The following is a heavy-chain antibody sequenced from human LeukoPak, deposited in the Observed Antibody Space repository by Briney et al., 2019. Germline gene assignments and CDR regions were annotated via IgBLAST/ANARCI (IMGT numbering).Heavy chain of an antibody. CDR1: GGSFSGYY. V-gene: IGHV4-34*01. CDR2: INHSGST. Sequence: SETLSLTCAVYGGSFSGYYCSWSRQPPGKGLEWIGEINHSGSTNYNPSLKSRVTISVDTSKNQFYLKLSSVTAADTAVYYCARVLTVYSSSWMGWFDPWGQGTLVTVSS. D-gene: IGHD6-13*01. J-gene: IGHJ5*02. CDR3: ARVLTVYSSSWMGWFDP.